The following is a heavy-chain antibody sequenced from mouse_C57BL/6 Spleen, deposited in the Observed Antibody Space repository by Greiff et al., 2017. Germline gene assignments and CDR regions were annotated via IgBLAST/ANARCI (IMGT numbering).Heavy chain of an antibody. CDR2: IRHKANNHAT. Sequence: EVQGVESGGGLVQPGGSMKLSCAASGFTFSDAWMDWVRQSPEKGLEWVAEIRHKANNHATYYAESVKGRFTISRDDSKSSVYLQMNSLRAEDTGIYYCTTLSLPVGFAYWGQGTLVTVSA. J-gene: IGHJ3*01. CDR1: GFTFSDAW. V-gene: IGHV6-6*01. CDR3: TTLSLPVGFAY. D-gene: IGHD1-1*01.